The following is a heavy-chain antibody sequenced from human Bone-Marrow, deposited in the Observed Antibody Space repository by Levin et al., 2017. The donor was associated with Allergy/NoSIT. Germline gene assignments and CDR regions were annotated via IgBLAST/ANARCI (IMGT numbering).Heavy chain of an antibody. J-gene: IGHJ4*02. V-gene: IGHV3-30-3*01. D-gene: IGHD3-9*01. CDR2: ISYDGSNK. CDR3: ARARPLRGILFDY. Sequence: GESLKISCAASGFTFSSYAMHWVRQAPGKGLEWVAVISYDGSNKYYADSVKGRFTISRDNSKNTLYLQMNSLRAEDTAVYYCARARPLRGILFDYWGQGTLVTVSS. CDR1: GFTFSSYA.